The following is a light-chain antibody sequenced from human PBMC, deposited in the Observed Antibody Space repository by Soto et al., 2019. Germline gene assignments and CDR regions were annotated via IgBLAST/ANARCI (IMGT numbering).Light chain of an antibody. V-gene: IGLV3-1*01. CDR3: QAWDSVTAGV. Sequence: SYELTQPPSVSVSPGQTASITCSGDKLGDKYGCWYQQKPGQSPVLVIYQDNKRPSGIPERFSGSNSGNTATLTISGTQAMDEADYYCQAWDSVTAGVFGGGTKVTVL. CDR2: QDN. J-gene: IGLJ3*02. CDR1: KLGDKY.